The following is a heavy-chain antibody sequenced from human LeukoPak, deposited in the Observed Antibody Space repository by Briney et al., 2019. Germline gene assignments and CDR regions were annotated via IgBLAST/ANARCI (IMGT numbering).Heavy chain of an antibody. J-gene: IGHJ4*02. D-gene: IGHD2-21*02. CDR3: ARAQRYCGGDCYSSEFDY. CDR2: ISYDGSSR. Sequence: GGSLRLSCAASGFTFSCYALHWVRQAPGKGLEWVAVISYDGSSRYYAHSVKGRFTISRDNSKDTLYLQMSSLRTEDTAIYYCARAQRYCGGDCYSSEFDYWGQGTLVTVSS. CDR1: GFTFSCYA. V-gene: IGHV3-30*04.